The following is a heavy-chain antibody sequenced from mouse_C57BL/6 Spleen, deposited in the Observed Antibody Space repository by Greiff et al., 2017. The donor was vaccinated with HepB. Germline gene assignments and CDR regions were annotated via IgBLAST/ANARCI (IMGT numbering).Heavy chain of an antibody. CDR3: AFTTVRLPWYFDV. CDR2: IHPNSGST. D-gene: IGHD1-1*01. V-gene: IGHV1-64*01. CDR1: GYTFTSYW. J-gene: IGHJ1*03. Sequence: QVQLQQPGAELVKPGASVKLSCKASGYTFTSYWMHWVKQRPGQGLEWIGMIHPNSGSTNYNEKFKSKATLTVDKSSSTAYMQLSSLTSEDSAVYYCAFTTVRLPWYFDVWGTGTTVTVSS.